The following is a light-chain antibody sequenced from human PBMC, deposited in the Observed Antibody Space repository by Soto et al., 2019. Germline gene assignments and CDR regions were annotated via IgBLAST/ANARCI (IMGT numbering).Light chain of an antibody. CDR2: DAS. V-gene: IGKV1-33*01. CDR3: QHFDNLPLT. Sequence: DIPMTQSPSSLSASVGDRVTITCQASQDISNYLNWYQQKPGKAPKLLIYDASNLETGVPSRFSGSGSGTDFTFTISSLQPEDIATYYCQHFDNLPLTFGGGTTVEIK. J-gene: IGKJ4*01. CDR1: QDISNY.